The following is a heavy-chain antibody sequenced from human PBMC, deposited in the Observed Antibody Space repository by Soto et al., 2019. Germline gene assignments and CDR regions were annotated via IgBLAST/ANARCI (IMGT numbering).Heavy chain of an antibody. CDR3: ERGDSNTWYLAYFDN. D-gene: IGHD6-13*01. CDR2: IYYSGIA. V-gene: IGHV4-59*01. J-gene: IGHJ4*02. CDR1: GGSISTYY. Sequence: SETLSLTCTVSGGSISTYYWSWIRQPLGKGLEWIGYIYYSGIANYNPSFKSRVTMSVDTSKNQFSLKLRSVTAADTAAYYCERGDSNTWYLAYFDNWGQGALVTVSS.